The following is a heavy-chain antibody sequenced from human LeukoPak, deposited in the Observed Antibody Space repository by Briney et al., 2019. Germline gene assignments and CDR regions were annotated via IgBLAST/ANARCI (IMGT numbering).Heavy chain of an antibody. CDR2: IYYSGST. D-gene: IGHD1-26*01. CDR1: GDSIGSSSYY. V-gene: IGHV4-39*01. CDR3: ARTAVGALDY. J-gene: IGHJ4*02. Sequence: PSETLSFTCTVSGDSIGSSSYYWGWIRQPPGKGLEWIGNIYYSGSTYYKPSLKSRVTISVDTSKNQFSLKLSSVTAADTAVYYCARTAVGALDYWGQGTLVTVSS.